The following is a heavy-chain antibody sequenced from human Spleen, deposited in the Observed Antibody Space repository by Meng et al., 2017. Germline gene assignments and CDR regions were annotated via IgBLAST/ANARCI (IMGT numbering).Heavy chain of an antibody. Sequence: ASVKVSCKASGGTFSSYTISWVRQAPGQGLEWMGWINTNTGNPTYAQGFTGRFVFSLDTSVSTAYLQISSLKAEDTAVYYCARDKLAYCGGDCYSEVGSAEYFQHWGQGTLVTVSS. CDR2: INTNTGNP. CDR1: GGTFSSYT. CDR3: ARDKLAYCGGDCYSEVGSAEYFQH. D-gene: IGHD2-21*02. J-gene: IGHJ1*01. V-gene: IGHV7-4-1*02.